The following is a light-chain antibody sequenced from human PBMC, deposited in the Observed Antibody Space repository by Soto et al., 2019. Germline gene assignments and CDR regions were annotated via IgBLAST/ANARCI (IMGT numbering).Light chain of an antibody. CDR3: QQHNNWPRT. Sequence: EIVMTQSPATLSVSPGERATLSCRASQSVSISLAWYQQKPGQAPRLLIYGASTRATGIPARFSGSGSGTEFTLTISSLQSEDFAVYYCQQHNNWPRTFGQGTKVEIK. J-gene: IGKJ1*01. CDR1: QSVSIS. CDR2: GAS. V-gene: IGKV3-15*01.